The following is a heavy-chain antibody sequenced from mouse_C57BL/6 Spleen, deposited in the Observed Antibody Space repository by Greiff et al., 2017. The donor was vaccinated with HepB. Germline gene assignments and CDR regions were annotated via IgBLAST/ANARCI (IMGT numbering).Heavy chain of an antibody. D-gene: IGHD2-1*01. J-gene: IGHJ3*01. CDR3: ASNYQFAY. CDR2: INPSSGYT. CDR1: GYTFTSYW. V-gene: IGHV1-7*01. Sequence: QVQLQQSGAELAKPGASVKLSCKASGYTFTSYWMHWVKQRPGQGLEWIGYINPSSGYTKYNQKFKDKATLTADTSSSTAYMQLSSLTYEDSAVYYCASNYQFAYWGQGTLVTVSA.